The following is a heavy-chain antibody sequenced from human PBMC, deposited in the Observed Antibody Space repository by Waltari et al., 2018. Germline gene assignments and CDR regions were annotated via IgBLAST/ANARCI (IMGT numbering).Heavy chain of an antibody. CDR3: ARRTALSGAMVQGVMAY. V-gene: IGHV4-4*02. J-gene: IGHJ4*02. Sequence: QVQLQESGPGLVKPSGTLSLTCAVSGGSISSSNWWSWVRQPPGEGLEWLGEIYHDGGTNINPSLKSRVTISVDKCKNQFSLKLGSVTAADTAVYYWARRTALSGAMVQGVMAYWGQGTLVTVSS. CDR2: IYHDGGT. CDR1: GGSISSSNW. D-gene: IGHD3-10*01.